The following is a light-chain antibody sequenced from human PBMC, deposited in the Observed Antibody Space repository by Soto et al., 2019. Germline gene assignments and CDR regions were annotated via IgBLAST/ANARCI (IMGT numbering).Light chain of an antibody. CDR3: QQGNNIPVT. CDR2: AAS. Sequence: DVQMTQSPSSVSASVGDRVTISCRASQDIRRWLAWYQQKRGQAPKFLIYAASNLQSGDPSRVSSSGSGTDIALTISSLQPADFATYYCQQGNNIPVTFGQGTRLEMK. J-gene: IGKJ5*01. V-gene: IGKV1D-12*01. CDR1: QDIRRW.